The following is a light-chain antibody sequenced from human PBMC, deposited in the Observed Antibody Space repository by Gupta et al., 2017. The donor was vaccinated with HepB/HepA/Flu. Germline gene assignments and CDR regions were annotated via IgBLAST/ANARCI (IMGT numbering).Light chain of an antibody. CDR3: LQYLRYPFT. Sequence: DIQVPQSPSSLSASVGDRVTITCRASQVIGSSVAWFQKKSEQAPKSLIDASSSLQSGGPLRFSGGRSGTECTITSSSLQAEDAATDYCLQYLRYPFTCGGGTKVEIK. J-gene: IGKJ4*01. CDR1: QVIGSS. V-gene: IGKV1D-16*01. CDR2: ASS.